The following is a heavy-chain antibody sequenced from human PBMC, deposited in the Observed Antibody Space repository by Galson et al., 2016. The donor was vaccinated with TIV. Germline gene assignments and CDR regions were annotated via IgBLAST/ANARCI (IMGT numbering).Heavy chain of an antibody. CDR2: ISAYNGQA. J-gene: IGHJ4*02. D-gene: IGHD2-21*01. CDR3: ARPPYCGGDCYKYDH. Sequence: SVKVSCKASGFTFSKYGVTWVRQAPGQGLEWLGWISAYNGQANYAQKFQGRVTITWDTSASTAYMELSSLRFEDAAVYYCARPPYCGGDCYKYDHWGQGTRVTVYS. CDR1: GFTFSKYG. V-gene: IGHV1-18*01.